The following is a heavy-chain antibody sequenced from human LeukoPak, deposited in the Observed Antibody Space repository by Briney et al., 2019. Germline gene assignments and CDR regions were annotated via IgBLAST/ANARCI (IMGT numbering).Heavy chain of an antibody. CDR2: IYYSGST. Sequence: SETLSLTCTVSGGSVSSGSYYWRWIRQPPGKGLEWIGYIYYSGSTNYNPSLKSRVTISVDTSKNQFSLKLSSVTAADTAVYYCARVMRGGFYYYGMDVWGQGTTVTVSS. CDR1: GGSVSSGSYY. V-gene: IGHV4-61*01. D-gene: IGHD3-16*01. CDR3: ARVMRGGFYYYGMDV. J-gene: IGHJ6*02.